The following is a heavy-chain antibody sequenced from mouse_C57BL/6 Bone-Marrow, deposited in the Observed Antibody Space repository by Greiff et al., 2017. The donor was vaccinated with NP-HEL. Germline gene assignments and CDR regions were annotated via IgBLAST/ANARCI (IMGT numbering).Heavy chain of an antibody. CDR2: IYPSSGNT. J-gene: IGHJ2*01. CDR3: ARVAFES. CDR1: GYTFTSYG. Sequence: QVQLQQSGAELARPGASVKLSCKASGYTFTSYGISWVKQRTGQGLEWIGEIYPSSGNTYYNEKFKGKATLTADKSSSTAYMALRSLTSEASAVYFCARVAFESWGEGTTLTVSS. V-gene: IGHV1-81*01.